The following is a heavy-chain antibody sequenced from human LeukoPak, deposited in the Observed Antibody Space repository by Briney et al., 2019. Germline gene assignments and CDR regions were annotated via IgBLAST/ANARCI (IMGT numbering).Heavy chain of an antibody. CDR3: AKDRAGDLGLSEFDY. CDR1: GFTFSSYA. J-gene: IGHJ4*02. D-gene: IGHD3/OR15-3a*01. Sequence: GGSLRLSCAASGFTFSSYAMSWVRQAPGKGLEWVSAIRGSGGSTYYADSVKGRFTISRDNSKNTLYLQMNSLRAEDTAVYYCAKDRAGDLGLSEFDYWGQGPLVTISS. CDR2: IRGSGGST. V-gene: IGHV3-23*01.